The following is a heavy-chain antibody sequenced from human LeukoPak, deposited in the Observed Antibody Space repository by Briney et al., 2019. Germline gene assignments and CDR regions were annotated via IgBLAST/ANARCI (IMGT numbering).Heavy chain of an antibody. Sequence: SETLSLTCTVSGGSIGSRAYYWSWIRQPAGKGLEYIGRIYTDGSRNHDPSLKSRVSISMDTSNNQFSLRVTSVTAADTGVYYCASEGLALAGNFYYWGQGALVTVSS. D-gene: IGHD6-19*01. CDR3: ASEGLALAGNFYY. CDR1: GGSIGSRAYY. V-gene: IGHV4-61*02. J-gene: IGHJ4*02. CDR2: IYTDGSR.